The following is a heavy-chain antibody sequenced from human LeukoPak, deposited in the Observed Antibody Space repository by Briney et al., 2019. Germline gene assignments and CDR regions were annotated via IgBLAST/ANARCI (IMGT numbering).Heavy chain of an antibody. CDR1: GFTFSSYW. J-gene: IGHJ4*02. Sequence: PGGSLRLSRAASGFTFSSYWMSWVRQAPGKGLEWVANIKQDGSEKYYVDSVKGRFTISRDNAKNSLYLQMNSLRAEDTAVYYCARVMPLLFLDYWGQGTLVTVSS. CDR3: ARVMPLLFLDY. D-gene: IGHD5/OR15-5a*01. V-gene: IGHV3-7*01. CDR2: IKQDGSEK.